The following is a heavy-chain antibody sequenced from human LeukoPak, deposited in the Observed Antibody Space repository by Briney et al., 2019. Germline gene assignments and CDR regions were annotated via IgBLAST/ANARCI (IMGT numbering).Heavy chain of an antibody. J-gene: IGHJ3*02. CDR3: ARELREHGVFDI. Sequence: SGGSLRLSCLASGFTVSSTYMSWVRQAPGKGLEWVSVTYSGGSTYYADSVKGRCTISRDNSKNTVYLQLNSLRAEDTAVYYCARELREHGVFDIWGQGTMVTVSS. CDR1: GFTVSSTY. D-gene: IGHD1-26*01. CDR2: TYSGGST. V-gene: IGHV3-66*01.